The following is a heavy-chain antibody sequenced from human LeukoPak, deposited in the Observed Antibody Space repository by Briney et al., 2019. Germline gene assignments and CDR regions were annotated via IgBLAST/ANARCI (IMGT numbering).Heavy chain of an antibody. CDR3: AMGDPYQLLEE. V-gene: IGHV1-24*01. CDR2: FDLEDGKT. J-gene: IGHJ4*02. CDR1: GYSLTELS. Sequence: ASVKVSCKVSGYSLTELSKYWVRQAPGKGPEWMGGFDLEDGKTIYALKFEGRLTMTEDTSSDTAYMELSSLSSDGTAVYYCAMGDPYQLLEEWGQGTLVTVSS. D-gene: IGHD2-2*01.